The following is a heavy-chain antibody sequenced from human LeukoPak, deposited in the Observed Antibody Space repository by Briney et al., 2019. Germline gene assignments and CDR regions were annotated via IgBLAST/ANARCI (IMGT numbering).Heavy chain of an antibody. CDR3: AKTGHDHDDPSVYRWFDP. V-gene: IGHV3-7*01. D-gene: IGHD2-8*01. J-gene: IGHJ5*02. CDR2: INKDGSEQ. CDR1: GFTFSPIW. Sequence: GGSLRLSCAAPGFTFSPIWMGWFGQPPGKGLGGVPKINKDGSEQYYVDSVKGRFTVSRDNAESSLYLQMNSLRAEDTAVYYCAKTGHDHDDPSVYRWFDPWGQGTLVTVAS.